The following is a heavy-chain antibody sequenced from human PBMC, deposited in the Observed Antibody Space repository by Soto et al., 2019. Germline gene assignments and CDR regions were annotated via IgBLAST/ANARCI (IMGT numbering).Heavy chain of an antibody. CDR1: GGTFSRYT. J-gene: IGHJ6*02. V-gene: IGHV1-69*02. Sequence: QVQLVQSGAEVRKPGSSVKVSCKASGGTFSRYTFTWVRQAPGQGLEWMGRIIPILDIPNYAQNFQGRVTITADKSQRPAYMGLSSLTSEGTAVYYCAGYFTGVLGLGTSPPGGDNYGWDVWGQGTTVTVSS. CDR3: AGYFTGVLGLGTSPPGGDNYGWDV. D-gene: IGHD3-3*01. CDR2: IIPILDIP.